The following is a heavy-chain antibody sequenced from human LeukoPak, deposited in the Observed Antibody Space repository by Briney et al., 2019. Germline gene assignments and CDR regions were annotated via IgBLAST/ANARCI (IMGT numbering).Heavy chain of an antibody. V-gene: IGHV1-8*03. J-gene: IGHJ4*02. CDR1: GYTFTSYD. CDR3: ARDSSSSTALGV. Sequence: ASVKVSCKASGYTFTSYDINWVRQATGQGLEWMGWMNPNSGNTGYAQKFQGRVTITRDTSISTAYMELSRLRSDDTAVYYCARDSSSSTALGVWGQGTLVTVSS. D-gene: IGHD6-13*01. CDR2: MNPNSGNT.